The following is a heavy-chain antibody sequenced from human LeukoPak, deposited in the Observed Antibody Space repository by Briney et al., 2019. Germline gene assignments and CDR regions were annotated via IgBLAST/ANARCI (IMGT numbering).Heavy chain of an antibody. D-gene: IGHD2-2*01. CDR3: AKDACSSTSCSNDY. CDR1: GFTFSSYS. Sequence: GGSLRLSCAASGFTFSSYSMNWVRQAPGKGLEWVSSISSSSSYIYYADSVKGRFTISRDNAKNSLYLQMNSLRAEDTALYYCAKDACSSTSCSNDYWGQGTPVTVSS. V-gene: IGHV3-21*04. J-gene: IGHJ4*02. CDR2: ISSSSSYI.